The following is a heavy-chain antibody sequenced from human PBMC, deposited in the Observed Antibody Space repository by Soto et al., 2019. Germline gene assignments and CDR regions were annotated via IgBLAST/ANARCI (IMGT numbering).Heavy chain of an antibody. Sequence: QVQLVQSGAEVKKPGSSVKVSCKASGGTFSSYAISWVRQAPGQGLEWMGDIIPIFGTPFYAQKFHGRLTINADESTATAYMELGSLRSADTAVYYCARARPQDRYFDLWGRGTLVTVSS. CDR3: ARARPQDRYFDL. CDR1: GGTFSSYA. V-gene: IGHV1-69*01. J-gene: IGHJ2*01. CDR2: IIPIFGTP.